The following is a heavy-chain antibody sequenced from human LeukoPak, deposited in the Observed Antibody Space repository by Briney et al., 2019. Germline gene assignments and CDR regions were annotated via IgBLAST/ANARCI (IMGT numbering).Heavy chain of an antibody. J-gene: IGHJ5*02. CDR2: ISSSGSTI. CDR1: GFTFSSYE. Sequence: GGSLRLSCAASGFTFSSYEMNWVRQAPGKGLEWVSYISSSGSTIYYADSVKGRFTISRDNAKNSLYLQMNSLRAEDTAVYYCARVRYSYGPLLYNWFDPWGQGTLVTVSS. D-gene: IGHD5-18*01. V-gene: IGHV3-48*03. CDR3: ARVRYSYGPLLYNWFDP.